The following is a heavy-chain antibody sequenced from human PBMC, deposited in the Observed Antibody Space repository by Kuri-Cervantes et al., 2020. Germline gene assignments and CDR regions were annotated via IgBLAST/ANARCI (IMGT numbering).Heavy chain of an antibody. J-gene: IGHJ3*02. CDR3: ARGYSGWSFDI. Sequence: GESLKISCAASGFTFSNYVMNWLRQAPGQGLEWVSSISSSNSYIYYADSVKGRFTISRDNAKNSLYLQMNSLRAEDTAVYYCARGYSGWSFDIWGQGTMVTVSS. V-gene: IGHV3-21*01. D-gene: IGHD6-19*01. CDR2: ISSSNSYI. CDR1: GFTFSNYV.